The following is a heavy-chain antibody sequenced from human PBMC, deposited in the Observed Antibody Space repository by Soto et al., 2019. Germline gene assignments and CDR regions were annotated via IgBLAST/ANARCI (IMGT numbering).Heavy chain of an antibody. CDR3: ARGIAAAGGLDAFDI. V-gene: IGHV4-59*01. J-gene: IGHJ3*02. CDR1: GGSISSYY. CDR2: IYYSGST. Sequence: SETLSLTCTVSGGSISSYYWSWIRQPPGKGLEWIGYIYYSGSTNYNPSLKSRVTISVDTSKNQFSLKLSSVTAADTAVYYCARGIAAAGGLDAFDIWGQGTMVTVSS. D-gene: IGHD6-13*01.